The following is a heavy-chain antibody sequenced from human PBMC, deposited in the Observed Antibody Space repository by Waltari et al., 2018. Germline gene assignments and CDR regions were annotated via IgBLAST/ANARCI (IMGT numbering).Heavy chain of an antibody. CDR2: IWHDGSNE. Sequence: QVQLVESGGGVVQPGRSLRLSWSASGFTFSNYGMHWVRQAPGKGLEWVAVIWHDGSNEDYAVSVKGRFTISRDNSKNTLYLQMSSLTVEDTARYYCAANFDIWGQGTMVTVSS. CDR3: AANFDI. J-gene: IGHJ3*02. CDR1: GFTFSNYG. V-gene: IGHV3-33*08.